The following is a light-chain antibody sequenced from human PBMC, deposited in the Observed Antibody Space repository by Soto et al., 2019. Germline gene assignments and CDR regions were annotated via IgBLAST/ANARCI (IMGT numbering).Light chain of an antibody. Sequence: DVVMTQSPLSLPVTLGQPASISCRSSQSLVYSDGNTYLNWFHQRPDQSPRRLIYKVSNRDSGVPDRFSGSGAGTNFPLKISSVEAEDVGVYYCMQGTHWPLGGFTFGPGTKVDLK. J-gene: IGKJ3*01. CDR1: QSLVYSDGNTY. CDR2: KVS. CDR3: MQGTHWPLGGFT. V-gene: IGKV2-30*01.